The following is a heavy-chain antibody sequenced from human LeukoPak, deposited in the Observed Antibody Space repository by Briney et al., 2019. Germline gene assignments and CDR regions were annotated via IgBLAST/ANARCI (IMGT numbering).Heavy chain of an antibody. CDR3: TRRAYYDRSGDYPTLDY. CDR2: IYYSGST. Sequence: SETLSLTCTVSGGSISSSSYYWGWIRQPPGKGMEWIGSIYYSGSTYYNPSLKSRVTISVDTSKNQFSLKLSSVTAADTAVYYCTRRAYYDRSGDYPTLDYWGQGTLVTVSS. CDR1: GGSISSSSYY. J-gene: IGHJ4*02. V-gene: IGHV4-39*01. D-gene: IGHD3-22*01.